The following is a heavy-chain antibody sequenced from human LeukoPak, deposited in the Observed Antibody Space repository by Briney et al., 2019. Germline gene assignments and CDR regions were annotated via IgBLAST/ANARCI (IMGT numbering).Heavy chain of an antibody. Sequence: SQTLSLTCTVSGGSISSGGYYWSWIRQHPGKGLEWIGYIYYSGSAYYNPSLKSRVTISIDTSKNQFSLKLSSVTAADTAVYYCARSYSNYHLSPLDYWGQGTLVTVSS. CDR1: GGSISSGGYY. V-gene: IGHV4-31*03. J-gene: IGHJ4*02. CDR2: IYYSGSA. D-gene: IGHD4-11*01. CDR3: ARSYSNYHLSPLDY.